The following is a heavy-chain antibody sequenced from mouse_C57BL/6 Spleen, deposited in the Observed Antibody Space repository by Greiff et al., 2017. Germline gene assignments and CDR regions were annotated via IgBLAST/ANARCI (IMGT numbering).Heavy chain of an antibody. CDR2: ISDGGSYT. CDR1: GFTFSSYA. CDR3: ARDEGLRWYFDV. Sequence: DVKLVESGGGLVKPGGSLKLSCAASGFTFSSYAMSWVRQTPEKRLEWVATISDGGSYTYYPDNVKGRFTISRDNAKNNLYLQMSHLKSEDTAMYDCARDEGLRWYFDVWGTGTTVTVSS. V-gene: IGHV5-4*01. J-gene: IGHJ1*03. D-gene: IGHD2-4*01.